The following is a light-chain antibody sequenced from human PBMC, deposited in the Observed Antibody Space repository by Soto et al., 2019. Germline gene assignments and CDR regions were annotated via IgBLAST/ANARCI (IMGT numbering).Light chain of an antibody. Sequence: EIVLTQSPGTLSLSPGERATLSCRASQSVSSSYLAWYQQKPGQAPRLLLYGASSRAAGIPDRFSGSGSGTDFTLTISRLVPEDCAVYYCQEYGSSRATVGQATKLEIK. J-gene: IGKJ2*01. CDR1: QSVSSSY. CDR3: QEYGSSRAT. CDR2: GAS. V-gene: IGKV3-20*01.